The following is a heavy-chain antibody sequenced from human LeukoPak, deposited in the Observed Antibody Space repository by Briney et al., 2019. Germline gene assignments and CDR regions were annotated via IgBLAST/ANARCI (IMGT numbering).Heavy chain of an antibody. J-gene: IGHJ4*02. V-gene: IGHV3-53*01. CDR2: LYSDGNT. CDR3: ARGVEPLAANTLAY. Sequence: GGSLSLSCAPSGLTVITNDMTWARQAPGKGLEWVSVLYSDGNTKYADSVQGRFTISRDNSKNTLYLEMNSLSPDDTAVYYCARGVEPLAANTLAYWGQGTLVTVSS. CDR1: GLTVITND. D-gene: IGHD1-14*01.